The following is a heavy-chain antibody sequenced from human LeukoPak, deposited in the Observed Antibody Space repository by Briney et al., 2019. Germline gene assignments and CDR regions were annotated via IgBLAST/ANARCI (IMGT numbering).Heavy chain of an antibody. Sequence: PSETLSLTCTVSGGSISSSSYYWGWIRQPPGKGLEWIGSIYYSGSTYYNPSLNSRVTISIDTSQNQFSLKLTSVTAADTAVYYCARDSCSSNSCSFDFWGQGTLVTVSS. J-gene: IGHJ4*02. CDR2: IYYSGST. CDR1: GGSISSSSYY. CDR3: ARDSCSSNSCSFDF. V-gene: IGHV4-39*07. D-gene: IGHD2-2*01.